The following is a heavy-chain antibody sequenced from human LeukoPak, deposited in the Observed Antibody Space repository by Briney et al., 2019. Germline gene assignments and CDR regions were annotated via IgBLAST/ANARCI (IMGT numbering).Heavy chain of an antibody. Sequence: GGSLRLSCAASGFNVSSNYMSWVRQAPGKGLEWVSVNRGGTTYYAESVKGRFTISRDNSKNTLYLQMNSLGGEDTAVYFCVSEATYCGGDCYGYWGQGTLVTVSS. V-gene: IGHV3-53*01. D-gene: IGHD2-21*02. CDR1: GFNVSSNY. CDR3: VSEATYCGGDCYGY. J-gene: IGHJ4*02. CDR2: NRGGTT.